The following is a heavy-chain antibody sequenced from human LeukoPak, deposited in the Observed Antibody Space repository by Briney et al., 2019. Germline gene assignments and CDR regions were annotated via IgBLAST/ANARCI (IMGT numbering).Heavy chain of an antibody. CDR2: INPSGGST. J-gene: IGHJ4*02. V-gene: IGHV1-46*01. D-gene: IGHD1/OR15-1a*01. CDR1: GYTFTSYY. CDR3: ASNKGPPTPPDY. Sequence: ASVKVSCEASGYTFTSYYMHWVRQAPGQGLEWMGIINPSGGSTSYAQKFQGRVTMTRDTSTSTVYMELSSLRSEDTAVYYCASNKGPPTPPDYWGQGTLVTVSS.